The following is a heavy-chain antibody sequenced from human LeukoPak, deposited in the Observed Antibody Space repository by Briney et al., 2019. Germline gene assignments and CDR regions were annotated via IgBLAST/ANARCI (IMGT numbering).Heavy chain of an antibody. CDR2: IRSKTNGGTT. D-gene: IGHD3-10*01. CDR1: GFTFGDYA. V-gene: IGHV3-49*05. CDR3: TYGSGSYLPDY. Sequence: KAGRSLGLSCTASGFTFGDYAMSWFRQAPGKGLEWVGFIRSKTNGGTTQYAASVKGRFTISRDDSKSIAYLQMNSLKTEDTAVYYCTYGSGSYLPDYWGQGTQVTVSS. J-gene: IGHJ4*02.